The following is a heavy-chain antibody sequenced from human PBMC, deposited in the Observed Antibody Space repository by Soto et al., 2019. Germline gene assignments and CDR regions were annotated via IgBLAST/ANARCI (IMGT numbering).Heavy chain of an antibody. CDR3: ARDLGYYDSSGYFDY. CDR2: ISWNGGRV. CDR1: GFTFEDFA. J-gene: IGHJ4*02. D-gene: IGHD3-22*01. Sequence: GGSLRLSCAASGFTFEDFAMNWVRQAPGKGPEWVSRISWNGGRVDYADSVKGRFTISRDNAKNSLYLQMNSLRAEDTAVYFCARDLGYYDSSGYFDYWGQGTLVTVSS. V-gene: IGHV3-9*01.